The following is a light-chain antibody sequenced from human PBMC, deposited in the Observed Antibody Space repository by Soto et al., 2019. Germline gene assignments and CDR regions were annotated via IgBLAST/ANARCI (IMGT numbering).Light chain of an antibody. CDR2: WAS. Sequence: DIVMTQSPDSLAVSLGERATINCKSSQSILYSSNSKNYLAWYQQKPGQPPELLIYWASTLESGVPSLFSGSGSGTDFTLTISSLQAEDVAFYYCQQSYSAPQTLGQGTKLEMK. CDR3: QQSYSAPQT. V-gene: IGKV4-1*01. J-gene: IGKJ1*01. CDR1: QSILYSSNSKNY.